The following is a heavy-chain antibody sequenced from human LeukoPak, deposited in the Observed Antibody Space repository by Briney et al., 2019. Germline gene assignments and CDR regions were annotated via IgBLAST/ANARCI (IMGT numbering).Heavy chain of an antibody. Sequence: GGSLRLSCAASGFTFSDAWMNWVRKAPGKGLEWVGRIKRKTEGGTTDYAAPVKGRFTISRDDSKNTLYLQMNSLKTEDTAFYYCTTGNFGPYWGQGPLVTVSS. J-gene: IGHJ4*02. D-gene: IGHD3-10*01. CDR3: TTGNFGPY. CDR1: GFTFSDAW. V-gene: IGHV3-15*07. CDR2: IKRKTEGGTT.